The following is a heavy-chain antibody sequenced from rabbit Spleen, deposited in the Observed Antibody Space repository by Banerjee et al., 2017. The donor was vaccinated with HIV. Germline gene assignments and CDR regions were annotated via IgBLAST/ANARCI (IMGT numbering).Heavy chain of an antibody. CDR3: ARGDGNYYAGL. J-gene: IGHJ4*01. CDR2: IGAGVSYTT. D-gene: IGHD8-1*01. CDR1: GFSFSYSDY. Sequence: QSLEESGGDLVKPGASLTLTCTASGFSFSYSDYMCWVRQPPGKGPEWIACIGAGVSYTTYYATWAKGRFTISKTSSTTVTLQMTSLTAADTATYFCARGDGNYYAGLWGPGTLVTVS. V-gene: IGHV1S40*01.